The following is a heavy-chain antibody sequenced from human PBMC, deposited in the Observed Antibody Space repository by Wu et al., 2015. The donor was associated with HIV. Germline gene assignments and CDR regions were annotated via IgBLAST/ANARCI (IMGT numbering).Heavy chain of an antibody. D-gene: IGHD6-19*01. CDR2: VIPIFATT. Sequence: QVQLVQSGAEVKKPGSSVKVSCKASGVTFSTYAFNWVRQAPGQGLEWMGRVIPIFATTDYAQKLQGRVTMTTDTSTSTAYMELRSLRSDDTAVYYCARVNAVAGDPTDYWGQGNAGHRLL. V-gene: IGHV1-69*06. CDR3: ARVNAVAGDPTDY. CDR1: GVTFSTYA. J-gene: IGHJ4*02.